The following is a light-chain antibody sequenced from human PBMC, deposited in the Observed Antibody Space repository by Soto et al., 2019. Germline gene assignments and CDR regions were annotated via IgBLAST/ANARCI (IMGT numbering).Light chain of an antibody. V-gene: IGKV3-11*01. CDR2: GAS. J-gene: IGKJ4*01. Sequence: EVVLTQSPATLSLSPGERATLSCRASQNVRTFLDWYQQKPGQAPRLLIYGASNRATGIPARFSGSGSGTDFTLTISSLEPEDFAVYYCQQYNYWPPLTFGGGTKVEIK. CDR3: QQYNYWPPLT. CDR1: QNVRTF.